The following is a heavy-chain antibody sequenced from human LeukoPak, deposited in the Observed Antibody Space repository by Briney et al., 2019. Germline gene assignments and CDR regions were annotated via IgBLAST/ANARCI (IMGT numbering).Heavy chain of an antibody. CDR2: ISYDGSNK. Sequence: GGSLRLSCAASGFTFSSYAMHWVRQAPGRGLEWVAVISYDGSNKYYADSVKGRFTISRDNSKNTLYLQMNSLRAEDTAVYYCARDANSYRYYYYYYMDVWGKGTTVTVSS. CDR1: GFTFSSYA. D-gene: IGHD1-26*01. V-gene: IGHV3-30*04. CDR3: ARDANSYRYYYYYYMDV. J-gene: IGHJ6*03.